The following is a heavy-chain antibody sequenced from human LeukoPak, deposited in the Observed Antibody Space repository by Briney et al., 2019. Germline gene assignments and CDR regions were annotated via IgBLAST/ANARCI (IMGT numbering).Heavy chain of an antibody. CDR2: ISSSSSYI. V-gene: IGHV3-21*01. CDR3: ARDVLWFGSTQNGMDV. CDR1: GFTFSSYS. Sequence: PGGSLRLSCAASGFTFSSYSMNWVRQAPGKGLEWVSSISSSSSYIYYADSVKGRFTISRDNAKNSLYLQMNSLRAEDTAVYYCARDVLWFGSTQNGMDVWGQGTTVTVSS. D-gene: IGHD3-10*01. J-gene: IGHJ6*02.